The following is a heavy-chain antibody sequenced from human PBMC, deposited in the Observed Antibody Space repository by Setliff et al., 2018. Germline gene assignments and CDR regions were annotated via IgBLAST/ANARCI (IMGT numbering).Heavy chain of an antibody. J-gene: IGHJ4*02. Sequence: GGSLRLSCAASGFTFSSYAMHWVRQAPGKGLEWVAVITYDGSNKFYADSVRGRFTISRDISKYTLYVQMNSLRPEDTALYYCARRGDSGGFDSWGQGTLVTVSS. D-gene: IGHD3-22*01. CDR2: ITYDGSNK. CDR3: ARRGDSGGFDS. CDR1: GFTFSSYA. V-gene: IGHV3-30*01.